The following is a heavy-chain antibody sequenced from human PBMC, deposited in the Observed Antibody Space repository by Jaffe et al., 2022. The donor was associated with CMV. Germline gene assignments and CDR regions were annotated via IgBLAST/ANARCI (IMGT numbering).Heavy chain of an antibody. J-gene: IGHJ6*02. Sequence: QVQLQQWGAGLLKPSETLSLTCALYGGSFSTYSWSWIRQPPGKGLEWIGEINHSGSTNYNPSLKSRVTMSVDTSKNQFSLNLSSVTAADTAVYYCARGKGRGYYYSGMDVWGQGTTVTVSS. CDR2: INHSGST. CDR1: GGSFSTYS. CDR3: ARGKGRGYYYSGMDV. V-gene: IGHV4-34*01. D-gene: IGHD3-10*01.